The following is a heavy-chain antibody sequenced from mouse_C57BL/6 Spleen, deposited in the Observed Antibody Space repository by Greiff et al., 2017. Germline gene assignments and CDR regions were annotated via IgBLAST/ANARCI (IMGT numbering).Heavy chain of an antibody. CDR3: ARYFTTVGDYFDY. J-gene: IGHJ2*01. D-gene: IGHD1-1*01. V-gene: IGHV7-3*01. CDR1: GFTFTDYY. Sequence: EVKLMESGGGLVQPGGSLSLSCAASGFTFTDYYMSWVRQPPGKALEWLGFIRNKANGYTTEYSASVKGRFTISRDNSQSILYLQMNALRAEDSATYYCARYFTTVGDYFDYWGQGTTLTVSS. CDR2: IRNKANGYTT.